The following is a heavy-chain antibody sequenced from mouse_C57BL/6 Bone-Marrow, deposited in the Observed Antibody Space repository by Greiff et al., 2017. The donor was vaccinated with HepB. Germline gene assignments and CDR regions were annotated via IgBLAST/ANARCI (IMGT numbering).Heavy chain of an antibody. CDR2: ISSGSSTI. V-gene: IGHV5-17*01. D-gene: IGHD4-1*01. Sequence: DVKLVESGGGLVKPGGSLKLSCAASGFTFSDYGMHWVRQAPEKGLEWVAYISSGSSTIYYADTVKGRFTISRDNAKNTLFLQMTSLRSEDTAMYYCAMLGLSWFAYWGQGTLVTVSA. CDR3: AMLGLSWFAY. J-gene: IGHJ3*01. CDR1: GFTFSDYG.